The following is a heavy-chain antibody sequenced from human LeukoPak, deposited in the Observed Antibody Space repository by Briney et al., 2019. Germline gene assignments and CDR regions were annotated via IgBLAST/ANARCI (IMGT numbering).Heavy chain of an antibody. V-gene: IGHV3-33*01. CDR3: ARDAGRYFDWLGY. CDR1: GFTFSSYG. D-gene: IGHD3-9*01. J-gene: IGHJ4*02. Sequence: GGSLRLSCAASGFTFSSYGMHWVRQAPGKGLEWVAVIWYDGSNKYYADSVKGRFTISRDNSKNTLYLQMNCLRAEDTAVYYCARDAGRYFDWLGYWGQGTLVTVSS. CDR2: IWYDGSNK.